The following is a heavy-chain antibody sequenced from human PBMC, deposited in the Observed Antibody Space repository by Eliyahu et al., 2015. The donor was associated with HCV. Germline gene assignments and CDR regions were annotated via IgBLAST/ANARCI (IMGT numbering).Heavy chain of an antibody. CDR3: TRGQHLWTGYGSPAY. CDR2: IDHGGNT. V-gene: IGHV4-34*01. CDR1: GGSFSGYY. Sequence: QVQLQQWGAGLLKPSETLSLTCGVSGGSFSGYYWSWIRQSPGKGLEWIGEIDHGGNTYYVSSLESRVTMSVDTSKNVFSLKLNSVTAADTAVYYCTRGQHLWTGYGSPAYWGPGTLVTVSS. J-gene: IGHJ4*02. D-gene: IGHD3/OR15-3a*01.